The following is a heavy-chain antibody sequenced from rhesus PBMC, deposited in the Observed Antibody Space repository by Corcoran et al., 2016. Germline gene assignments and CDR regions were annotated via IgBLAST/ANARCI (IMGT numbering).Heavy chain of an antibody. V-gene: IGHV4-169*01. J-gene: IGHJ4*01. CDR1: GGSIGSSY. CDR3: ARGVLVGFLDWLLDY. D-gene: IGHD3-3*01. Sequence: QLQLQESGPGLVKPSETLSVTCAVSGGSIGSSYWSWIRQAPGKGLELIGFIYGSCSSTNYNPSLKSRVTISKDTSKNQFSLKLSSVTAADTAVYYCARGVLVGFLDWLLDYWGQGVLVTVSS. CDR2: IYGSCSST.